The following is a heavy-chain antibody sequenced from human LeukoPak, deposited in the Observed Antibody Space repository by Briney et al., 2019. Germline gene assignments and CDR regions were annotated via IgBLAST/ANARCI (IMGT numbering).Heavy chain of an antibody. V-gene: IGHV4-34*01. CDR2: INHSGST. J-gene: IGHJ3*02. CDR1: GGSFSGYY. Sequence: SETLSLTCAVYGGSFSGYYWSWVRQPPGKGLEWIGEINHSGSTNYNPSLKSRVTISVDTSKNQFSLKLSSVTAADTAVYYCVGDDSSGYYTGRAFDIWGQGTMVTVSS. D-gene: IGHD3-22*01. CDR3: VGDDSSGYYTGRAFDI.